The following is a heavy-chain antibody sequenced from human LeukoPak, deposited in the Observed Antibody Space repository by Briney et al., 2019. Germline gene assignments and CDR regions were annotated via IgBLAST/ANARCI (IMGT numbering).Heavy chain of an antibody. Sequence: PSETLSLTCTVSGGSISNYYWSWIRQPPGKGLEWIGSIYYSGSTYYNPSLKSRVTISVDTSKNQFSLRLSSVTAADTAVYYCARRPYTSGWYYYFDYWGQGTLVTVSS. D-gene: IGHD6-19*01. CDR3: ARRPYTSGWYYYFDY. V-gene: IGHV4-39*01. CDR2: IYYSGST. J-gene: IGHJ4*02. CDR1: GGSISNYY.